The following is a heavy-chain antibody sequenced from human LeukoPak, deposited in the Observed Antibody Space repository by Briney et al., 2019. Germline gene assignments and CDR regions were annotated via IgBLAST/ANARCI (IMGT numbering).Heavy chain of an antibody. Sequence: GGSLRLSCAASRFTFSNYAMSWVRQAPGKGLEWVSGISGGGSSTYYADSVKGRFTISRDNSKNTLYLQMNSLRAEDTAVYYCAKDNSLRLTQRGYFDYWGQGTLVTVSS. V-gene: IGHV3-23*01. CDR1: RFTFSNYA. CDR3: AKDNSLRLTQRGYFDY. CDR2: ISGGGSST. J-gene: IGHJ4*02. D-gene: IGHD3-16*01.